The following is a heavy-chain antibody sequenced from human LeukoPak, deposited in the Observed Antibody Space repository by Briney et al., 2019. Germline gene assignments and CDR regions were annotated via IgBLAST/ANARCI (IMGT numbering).Heavy chain of an antibody. CDR2: IYTSGST. CDR1: GGSISSGSYY. Sequence: SETLSLTCTVSGGSISSGSYYWSWIRQPAGKGLEWIGRIYTSGSTNYNPSLKSRVTISVDTSKNQFSLKLSSVTAADTAVYYCARRAYSRGWYTFDYWRQGTLVTVSS. J-gene: IGHJ4*02. V-gene: IGHV4-61*02. D-gene: IGHD6-19*01. CDR3: ARRAYSRGWYTFDY.